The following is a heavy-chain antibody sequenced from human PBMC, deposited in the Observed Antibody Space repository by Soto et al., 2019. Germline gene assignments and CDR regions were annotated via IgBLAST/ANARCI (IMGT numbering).Heavy chain of an antibody. Sequence: IRQPPGKGLELIGYIYYSGSTNYNPSLKSRVTISVDTSKNQFSLKLSSVTAADTAVYYCARVYSYYYDSSGYYSQEPINSFDPWGQGTLVTVSS. D-gene: IGHD3-22*01. CDR2: IYYSGST. V-gene: IGHV4-59*01. J-gene: IGHJ5*02. CDR3: ARVYSYYYDSSGYYSQEPINSFDP.